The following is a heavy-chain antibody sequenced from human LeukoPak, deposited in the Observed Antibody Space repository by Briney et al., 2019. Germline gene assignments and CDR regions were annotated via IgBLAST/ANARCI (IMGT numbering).Heavy chain of an antibody. J-gene: IGHJ4*02. Sequence: TGGSLRLSCAASGFTFSSYAMSWVRQAPGKGLEWVANIKQDGSEKYYVDSVKGRFTISRDNAKSSLFLQMNSLRAEDTAVYYCASGGWRLWPYNLDYWGQGTLVTVSS. V-gene: IGHV3-7*01. CDR1: GFTFSSYA. CDR3: ASGGWRLWPYNLDY. CDR2: IKQDGSEK. D-gene: IGHD5-18*01.